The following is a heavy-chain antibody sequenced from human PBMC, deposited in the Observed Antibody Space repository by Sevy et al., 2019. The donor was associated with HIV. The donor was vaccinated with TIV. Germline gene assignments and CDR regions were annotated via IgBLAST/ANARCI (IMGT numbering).Heavy chain of an antibody. Sequence: SETLSLTCTVSGDSISNKYWSWIRQPPGKGLEWIGYFSHSGTTNYNPSLKRGITISEDTSKNQFSLKLTSVTAADTAVYYCARTLMFPTRNFRNIQFDYWGQGILVTVSS. D-gene: IGHD2-15*01. CDR1: GDSISNKY. CDR2: FSHSGTT. V-gene: IGHV4-59*01. J-gene: IGHJ4*02. CDR3: ARTLMFPTRNFRNIQFDY.